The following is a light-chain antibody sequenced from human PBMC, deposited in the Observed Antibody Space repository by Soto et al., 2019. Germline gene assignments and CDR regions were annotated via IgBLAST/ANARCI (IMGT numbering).Light chain of an antibody. V-gene: IGKV3-20*01. CDR1: QSVDNTF. Sequence: EIVLTQSPGSLSLSPGERATLSCRASQSVDNTFFAWYQKKPGQAPRLLMYGVSKRATGIPDRFSGSGSGTDFTLTISRPETEAFAVYSYQLYMSSATFGQGTRVEIK. CDR2: GVS. CDR3: QLYMSSAT. J-gene: IGKJ1*01.